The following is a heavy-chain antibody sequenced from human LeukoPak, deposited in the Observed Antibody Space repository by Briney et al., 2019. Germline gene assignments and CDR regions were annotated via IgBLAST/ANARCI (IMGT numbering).Heavy chain of an antibody. J-gene: IGHJ3*02. CDR2: ISYDGSNK. CDR1: GFTFSNYA. V-gene: IGHV3-30*04. D-gene: IGHD6-13*01. Sequence: PGRSLRLSCAASGFTFSNYAMHWVRQAPGKGLEWVAVISYDGSNKHYADSVKGRFTISRDNSKNTLYLQVNSLRAEDTAVYYCARRQGEESSTWYRAFDIWGQGQWSPSLQ. CDR3: ARRQGEESSTWYRAFDI.